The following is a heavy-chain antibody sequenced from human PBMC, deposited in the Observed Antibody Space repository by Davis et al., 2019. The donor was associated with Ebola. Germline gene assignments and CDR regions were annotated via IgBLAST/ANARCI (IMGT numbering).Heavy chain of an antibody. CDR2: IIPIFGTA. CDR1: GGTFSSYA. D-gene: IGHD3-3*01. Sequence: AASVKVSCKASGGTFSSYAISWVRQAPGQGLEWMGGIIPIFGTASYAQKFQGRVTITADESTTTAYMELSSLRSEDTAVYYCARSNYAFWSGIGASYFGMDVWGQGTTVTVSS. V-gene: IGHV1-69*13. J-gene: IGHJ6*02. CDR3: ARSNYAFWSGIGASYFGMDV.